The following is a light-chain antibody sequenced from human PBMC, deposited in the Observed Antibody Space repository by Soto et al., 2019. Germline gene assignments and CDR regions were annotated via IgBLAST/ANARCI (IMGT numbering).Light chain of an antibody. J-gene: IGKJ5*01. CDR1: QSVSSY. CDR2: GAS. V-gene: IGKV3-20*01. CDR3: QQYSDLPMT. Sequence: SVLAQSPATLSLSPGERATLSCRSGQSVSSYLAWYQQKPGQAPRLLIYGASRRATGIPDRFSGSASGTDFTLTISRLEPEDFAVYFCQQYSDLPMTFGQGTRLEIK.